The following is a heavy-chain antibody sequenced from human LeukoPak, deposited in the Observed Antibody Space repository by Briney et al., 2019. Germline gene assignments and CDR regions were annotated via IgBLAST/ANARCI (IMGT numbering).Heavy chain of an antibody. V-gene: IGHV3-30-3*01. Sequence: GRSLRLSCAASGFTFSSYAMHWVRQAPGKGLEWVAVISYDGSNKYYADSVKGRFTISRDNSKNTLYLQMNSLRAEDTAVYYCARDSVEAYALYYFDYWGQGTLVTVSS. J-gene: IGHJ4*02. CDR1: GFTFSSYA. CDR3: ARDSVEAYALYYFDY. CDR2: ISYDGSNK. D-gene: IGHD2-2*01.